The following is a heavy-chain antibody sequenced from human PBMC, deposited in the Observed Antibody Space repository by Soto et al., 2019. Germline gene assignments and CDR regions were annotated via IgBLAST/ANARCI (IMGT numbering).Heavy chain of an antibody. CDR1: GYSISSSNW. D-gene: IGHD3-16*01. V-gene: IGHV4-28*01. CDR2: IYYSGTT. J-gene: IGHJ4*02. Sequence: QVQLQESGPGLVKPSDTLSLTCAVSGYSISSSNWWGWIRQPPGKGLEWIGYIYYSGTTYYNPSLKSRVTMAIDTSKDPVSLKLNSVKTVDTAVYYCARKGDQSPIYFWGQGTLVTVSS. CDR3: ARKGDQSPIYF.